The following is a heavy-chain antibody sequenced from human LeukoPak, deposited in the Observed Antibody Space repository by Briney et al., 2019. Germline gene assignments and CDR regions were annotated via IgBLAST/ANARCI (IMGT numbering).Heavy chain of an antibody. Sequence: ASVKVSCKVSGYTLTELSMHWVRQAPGKGLEWMGGFDPEDGETIYAQKFQGRVTMTEDTPTDTAYMELSSLRSEDTAVYYCATLPPSYCGGDCYHTGYWGQGTLVTVSS. D-gene: IGHD2-21*02. V-gene: IGHV1-24*01. CDR3: ATLPPSYCGGDCYHTGY. CDR1: GYTLTELS. CDR2: FDPEDGET. J-gene: IGHJ4*02.